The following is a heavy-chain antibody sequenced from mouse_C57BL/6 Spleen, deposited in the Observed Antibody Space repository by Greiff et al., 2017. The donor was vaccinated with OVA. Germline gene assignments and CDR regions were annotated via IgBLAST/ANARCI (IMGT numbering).Heavy chain of an antibody. Sequence: VHLQQPGAELVRPGTSVKLSCKASGYTFTSYWMHWVKQRPGQGLEWIGVIDPSDSYTNYNQKFKGKATLTVDTSPSTAYMQLSSLTSEDSAVYYCAGFITTAVAAADFDYWGQGTTLTVSS. CDR3: AGFITTAVAAADFDY. J-gene: IGHJ2*01. CDR1: GYTFTSYW. D-gene: IGHD1-1*01. CDR2: IDPSDSYT. V-gene: IGHV1-59*01.